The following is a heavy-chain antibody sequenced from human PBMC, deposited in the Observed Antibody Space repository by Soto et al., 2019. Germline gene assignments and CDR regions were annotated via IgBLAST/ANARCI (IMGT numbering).Heavy chain of an antibody. J-gene: IGHJ5*02. D-gene: IGHD2-21*01. CDR1: GASVTTPTYY. V-gene: IGHV4-61*01. CDR2: FSNRGST. Sequence: QVQLQESGPGLVKPSETLSLTCIVSGASVTTPTYYWTWIRQPPGQGLEWIGYFSNRGSTNYNLSINNRITISADTSKNQFSMKFNFVSAADPAVYYCARRNSVGNWLDPWAHGTLVTVSS. CDR3: ARRNSVGNWLDP.